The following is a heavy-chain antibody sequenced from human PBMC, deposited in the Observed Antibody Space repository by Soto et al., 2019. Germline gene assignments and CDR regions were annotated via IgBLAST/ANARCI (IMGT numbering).Heavy chain of an antibody. D-gene: IGHD2-21*02. CDR3: ARVTRGDAPHWYCAL. J-gene: IGHJ2*01. Sequence: QLQLQESGSGLVKPSQTLSLTCAVSGGSISSGGYSWSWIRQPPGKGLEWIGYIHHSGSTYYNPSLQRRVTISVDRSKTQFSMKLSSVTAADTAVYYGARVTRGDAPHWYCALWGRGTLVTVSS. CDR2: IHHSGST. V-gene: IGHV4-30-2*01. CDR1: GGSISSGGYS.